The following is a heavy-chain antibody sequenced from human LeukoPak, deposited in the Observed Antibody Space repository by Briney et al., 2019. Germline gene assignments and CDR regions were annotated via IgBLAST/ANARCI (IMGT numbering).Heavy chain of an antibody. CDR1: GFTLSTFD. V-gene: IGHV3-21*06. D-gene: IGHD2-2*01. CDR2: ISTSSRYI. Sequence: GGSLRLSRAASGFTLSTFDMNWVGQAPGKGLEWVSSISTSSRYIYYRDSVKGRFTISRDDAKNSLYLQMNSLTVEDTAVYYCARADCSGSTCYLRHSWFDPWGQGTLVTVSS. J-gene: IGHJ5*02. CDR3: ARADCSGSTCYLRHSWFDP.